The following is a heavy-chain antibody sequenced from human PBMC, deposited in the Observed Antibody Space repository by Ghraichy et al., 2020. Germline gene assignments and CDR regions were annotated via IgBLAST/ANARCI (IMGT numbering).Heavy chain of an antibody. J-gene: IGHJ4*02. V-gene: IGHV3-23*01. Sequence: GGSLRLSCAASGFTFTTFAMNWVRQAPGKGLEWVSSISGRSTSTDYADSVKGRFTISRDNSKNTLYLQMNSLRAEDTAKYYCARGHSPYYDFWSGEYWGQGTLVTVSS. CDR2: ISGRSTST. CDR3: ARGHSPYYDFWSGEY. D-gene: IGHD3-3*01. CDR1: GFTFTTFA.